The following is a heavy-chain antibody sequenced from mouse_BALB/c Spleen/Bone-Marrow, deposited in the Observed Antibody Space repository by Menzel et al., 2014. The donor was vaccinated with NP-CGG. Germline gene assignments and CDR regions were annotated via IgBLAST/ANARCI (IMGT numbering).Heavy chain of an antibody. V-gene: IGHV1-7*01. J-gene: IGHJ3*01. D-gene: IGHD2-4*01. Sequence: QVQLKESGADLTQTGASVKMSCKASGYTFTSYWMHWVKQRPGQGLEWIGYINPSTGYTEYNQKFKDKATLTAVKSSTTAYRQLRSLTSEDSAVYYCAREDYDAIAYWGQATPATVSA. CDR1: GYTFTSYW. CDR2: INPSTGYT. CDR3: AREDYDAIAY.